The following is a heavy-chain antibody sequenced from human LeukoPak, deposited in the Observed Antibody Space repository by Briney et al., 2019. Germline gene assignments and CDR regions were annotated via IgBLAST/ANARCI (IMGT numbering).Heavy chain of an antibody. D-gene: IGHD3-22*01. Sequence: ASVKVSCKASGYTFTGYYMHWVRQAPGQGLEWMGWINPNSGGTNYAQKFQGRVTMTRDTSISTLYMELSSLRSEDTAVYYCARGPGEGGSSGYYFGKPEDPAEYYFDYWGQGTLVTVSS. CDR3: ARGPGEGGSSGYYFGKPEDPAEYYFDY. CDR1: GYTFTGYY. V-gene: IGHV1-2*02. J-gene: IGHJ4*02. CDR2: INPNSGGT.